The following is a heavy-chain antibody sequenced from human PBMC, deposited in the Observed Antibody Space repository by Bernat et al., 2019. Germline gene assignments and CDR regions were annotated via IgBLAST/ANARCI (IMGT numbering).Heavy chain of an antibody. V-gene: IGHV3-33*01. D-gene: IGHD2-15*01. J-gene: IGHJ6*02. CDR2: IWYDGSNK. CDR3: ARDVGTNGMDV. CDR1: GFTFSSYG. Sequence: QVQLVESGGGVVQPGRSLRLSCAASGFTFSSYGMHWVRQAPGKGLEWVAVIWYDGSNKYYADSVKGRFTISRDNSKNTLYLQMNSMRAEDTAVYYCARDVGTNGMDVWGQGTTVTVSS.